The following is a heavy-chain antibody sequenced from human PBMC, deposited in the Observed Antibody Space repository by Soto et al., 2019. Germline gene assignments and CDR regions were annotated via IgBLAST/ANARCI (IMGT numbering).Heavy chain of an antibody. CDR3: ARGGQQVVSFDY. CDR2: IIPVLGVS. J-gene: IGHJ4*02. Sequence: QVHLVQSGAEVKKAGSSVKVSCKTSGGTISTYAISWVRHAPGQGLEWMGKIIPVLGVSDYAQKFQGRLTITADKSTATAYMELSSLRSEDTAVYYCARGGQQVVSFDYWGQGTLVSVSS. V-gene: IGHV1-69*04. CDR1: GGTISTYA. D-gene: IGHD6-6*01.